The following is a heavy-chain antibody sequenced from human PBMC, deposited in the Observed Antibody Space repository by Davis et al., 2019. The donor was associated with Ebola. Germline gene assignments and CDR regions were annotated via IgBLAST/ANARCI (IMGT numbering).Heavy chain of an antibody. V-gene: IGHV3-23*01. D-gene: IGHD6-13*01. CDR1: GFTFSRYW. Sequence: GGSLRLSCAASGFTFSRYWMSWVRQDPGKGLEWVSAISGSGGSTYYADSVKGRFTISRDNAKNSLYLQMNSLRAEDTAVYYCARGPSTGNSFTYWGQGTLVTVSS. CDR2: ISGSGGST. CDR3: ARGPSTGNSFTY. J-gene: IGHJ4*02.